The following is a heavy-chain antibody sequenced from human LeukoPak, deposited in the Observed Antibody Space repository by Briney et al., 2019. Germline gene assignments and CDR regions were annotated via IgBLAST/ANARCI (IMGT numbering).Heavy chain of an antibody. Sequence: SETLSLTCTVSGGSISSYYWSWIRQPPGKGLEWIGYIYYSGSTNYNPSLKSRVTISVDTSKNQFSLKLSSVTAADTAVYYCARVLKVTTLYYYYYYYMDVWGKGTTVTVSS. J-gene: IGHJ6*03. CDR2: IYYSGST. V-gene: IGHV4-59*12. CDR1: GGSISSYY. D-gene: IGHD4-11*01. CDR3: ARVLKVTTLYYYYYYYMDV.